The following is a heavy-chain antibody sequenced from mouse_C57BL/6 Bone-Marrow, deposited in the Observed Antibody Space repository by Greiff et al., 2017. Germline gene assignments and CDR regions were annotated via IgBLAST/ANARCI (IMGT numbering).Heavy chain of an antibody. CDR1: GFTFSSYG. CDR3: ARQGGYGSSPLWYFDV. D-gene: IGHD1-1*01. Sequence: EVMLVESGGDLVKPGGSLKLSCAASGFTFSSYGMSWVRQTPDKRLEWVATIRSGGSYTYYSDSVKGRFTISRDNAKNTLYQQMSSLKSENTAMYYCARQGGYGSSPLWYFDVWGTGTTVTVSS. J-gene: IGHJ1*03. V-gene: IGHV5-6*01. CDR2: IRSGGSYT.